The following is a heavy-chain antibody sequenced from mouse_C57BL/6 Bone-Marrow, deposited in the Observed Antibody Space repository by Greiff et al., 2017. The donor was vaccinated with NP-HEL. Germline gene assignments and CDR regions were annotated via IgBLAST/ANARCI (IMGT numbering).Heavy chain of an antibody. Sequence: QVQLKQSGPGLVQPSQSLSITCTVSGFSLTSYGVHWVRQSPGKGLEWLGVIWSGGSTDYNAAFISRLSISKDNSKSQVFFKMNSLQADDTAIYYCARFTIIYDGYFWYFDVWGTGTTVTVSS. D-gene: IGHD2-3*01. J-gene: IGHJ1*03. V-gene: IGHV2-2*01. CDR3: ARFTIIYDGYFWYFDV. CDR1: GFSLTSYG. CDR2: IWSGGST.